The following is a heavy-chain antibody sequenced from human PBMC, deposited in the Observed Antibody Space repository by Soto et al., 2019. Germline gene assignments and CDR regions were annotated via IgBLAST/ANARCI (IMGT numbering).Heavy chain of an antibody. V-gene: IGHV4-34*09. CDR3: ARLLLLGYCSSSSCFKWFDP. J-gene: IGHJ5*02. Sequence: PSETLSLTCAVYGGSFSGYYWSWIRQPPGKGLEWIGEINHSGSTNYNPSLKSRVTISVDTSKNQFSLKLSSVTAADTAVYYCARLLLLGYCSSSSCFKWFDPWGQGTLVTVSS. CDR1: GGSFSGYY. D-gene: IGHD2-2*01. CDR2: INHSGST.